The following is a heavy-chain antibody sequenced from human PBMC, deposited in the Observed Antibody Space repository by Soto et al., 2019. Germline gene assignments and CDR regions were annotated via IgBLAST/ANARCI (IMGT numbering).Heavy chain of an antibody. Sequence: SETLSLTCTVSGDSIGSGNKYWSWIRQAPGKGLDWIGYIFSSGSTNYNPSLKSRLTMSVDTSKNQFSLKLSSVTAADTAVYYCARGADILTGRRTTFDYWGQGTLVTVSS. CDR3: ARGADILTGRRTTFDY. CDR2: IFSSGST. J-gene: IGHJ4*02. CDR1: GDSIGSGNKY. V-gene: IGHV4-61*01. D-gene: IGHD3-9*01.